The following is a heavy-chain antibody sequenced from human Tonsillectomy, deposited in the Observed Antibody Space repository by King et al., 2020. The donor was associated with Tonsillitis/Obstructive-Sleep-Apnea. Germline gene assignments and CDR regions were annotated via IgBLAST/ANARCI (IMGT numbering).Heavy chain of an antibody. Sequence: QLQESGPGLVKPSETLSLTCTVSGGSISSSSYYWGWIRQPPGKGLEWIGSIYYSGSTYYNPSLKSRVTISVDTSKNQFSLKLSSVTAADTAVYYCARQQYYYYYVGVWGKGTTVTVSS. V-gene: IGHV4-39*01. CDR3: ARQQYYYYYVGV. J-gene: IGHJ6*03. CDR1: GGSISSSSYY. CDR2: IYYSGST.